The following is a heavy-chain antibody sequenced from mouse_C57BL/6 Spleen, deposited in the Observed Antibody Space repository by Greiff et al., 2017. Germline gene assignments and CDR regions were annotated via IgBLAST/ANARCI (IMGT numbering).Heavy chain of an antibody. CDR2: ISYDGSN. J-gene: IGHJ2*01. Sequence: EVKLQESGPGLVKPSQSLSLTCSVTGYSITSGYYWNWIRQFPGNKLEWMGYISYDGSNNYNPSLKNRISITRDTSKNQFFLKLNSVTTEDTATYYCARNWGGYFDYWGQGTTLTVSS. CDR1: GYSITSGYY. V-gene: IGHV3-6*01. CDR3: ARNWGGYFDY. D-gene: IGHD4-1*01.